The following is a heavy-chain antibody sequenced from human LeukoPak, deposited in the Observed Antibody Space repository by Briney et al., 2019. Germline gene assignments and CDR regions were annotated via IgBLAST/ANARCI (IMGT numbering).Heavy chain of an antibody. Sequence: PSETLSLTCAVSGGSFSGYYWYWIRQPPGKGLEWIGEINHGESTNYNPSLKSRATLSVDTSENQFSLKLTSVTAAGTAVYYCARGRTYYYDTSGYYPPIYYGMDVWGQGTTVIVSS. CDR1: GGSFSGYY. CDR2: INHGEST. J-gene: IGHJ6*02. D-gene: IGHD3-22*01. V-gene: IGHV4-34*01. CDR3: ARGRTYYYDTSGYYPPIYYGMDV.